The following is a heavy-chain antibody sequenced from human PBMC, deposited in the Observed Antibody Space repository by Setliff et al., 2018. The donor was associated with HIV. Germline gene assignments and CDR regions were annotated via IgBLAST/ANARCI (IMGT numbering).Heavy chain of an antibody. Sequence: ASVKVSCKVYGYTLSELSIHLVRQAPGKGLEWMGGIIPIFGSTTYSQKFQGRLSITADESKDTAEMQLSSLTSEDTAIYYCARDDHYYDMGSILSDWYFDIWDRGTLVTVSS. CDR2: IIPIFGST. CDR3: ARDDHYYDMGSILSDWYFDI. V-gene: IGHV1-24*01. D-gene: IGHD3-22*01. J-gene: IGHJ2*01. CDR1: GYTLSELS.